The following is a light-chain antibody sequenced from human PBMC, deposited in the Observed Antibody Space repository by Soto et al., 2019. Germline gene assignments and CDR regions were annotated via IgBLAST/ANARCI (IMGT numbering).Light chain of an antibody. CDR3: QQYINWPRT. V-gene: IGKV3-15*01. CDR1: QSVSSS. CDR2: GAS. J-gene: IGKJ4*01. Sequence: ETVMTQSPAALPVSPGERATLSCRASQSVSSSLAWYQQKPGQAPSLLIYGASTRATGVPARFSGRGSGTEFTLTISSLQSEDFAVYYCQQYINWPRTFGGGTKVEIK.